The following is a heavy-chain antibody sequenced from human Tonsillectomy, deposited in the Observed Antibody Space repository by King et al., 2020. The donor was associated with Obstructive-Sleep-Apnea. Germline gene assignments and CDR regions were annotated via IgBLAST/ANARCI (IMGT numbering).Heavy chain of an antibody. V-gene: IGHV3-49*03. J-gene: IGHJ3*02. D-gene: IGHD6-19*01. CDR3: TRDHGGWHAFDI. Sequence: LVESGGGLVQPGRSLRLSCTASGFTLGDFTMVWFRQAPGKGLEWVGFIRSKAYGGTTEYAASVKGRFTISRDDSKGIAYLQLDSLKTEDTAMHYCTRDHGGWHAFDIWGQGTMVTVSS. CDR1: GFTLGDFT. CDR2: IRSKAYGGTT.